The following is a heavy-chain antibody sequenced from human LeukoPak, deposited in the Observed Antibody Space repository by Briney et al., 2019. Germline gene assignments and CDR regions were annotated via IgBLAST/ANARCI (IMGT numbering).Heavy chain of an antibody. CDR3: ARVGTWELQRVFEY. CDR2: IHKAGSES. Sequence: PGGSLRLSCAASGFTFTDYWMTWVRQVPGKGLEWVANIHKAGSESYYVDSVKGRFAISRDNAKNSLYLQLSSLRVDDTAVYHCARVGTWELQRVFEYWGQGTLVTVSS. J-gene: IGHJ4*02. CDR1: GFTFTDYW. D-gene: IGHD1-26*01. V-gene: IGHV3-7*01.